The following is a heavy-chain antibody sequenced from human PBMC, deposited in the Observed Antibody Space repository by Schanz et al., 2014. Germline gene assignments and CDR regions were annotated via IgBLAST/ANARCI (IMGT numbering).Heavy chain of an antibody. J-gene: IGHJ4*02. D-gene: IGHD3-10*01. Sequence: VQLLESGGGLVEPGGSLRLSCAASGFVFGDYYMTWIRQAPGKGLEWLSYISDSGTYTNYADSVKGRFTISRDNAKNTLYLQMNTLRAEDTAVYYCAKYRGYYRVSGSYRELEYWGRGTLVTVSS. CDR2: ISDSGTYT. V-gene: IGHV3-11*03. CDR1: GFVFGDYY. CDR3: AKYRGYYRVSGSYRELEY.